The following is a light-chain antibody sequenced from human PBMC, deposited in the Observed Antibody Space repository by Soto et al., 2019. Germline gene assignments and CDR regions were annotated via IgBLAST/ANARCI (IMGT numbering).Light chain of an antibody. J-gene: IGKJ1*01. Sequence: DVVMTQSPPSLPVTLGQPTSISCRSSQSVVYSDGNAYLNWFQQRPGQSPRRLIYTVSNRDSGVPDRFSGGGSGTDFTLQISRVEAEDVGIYYCIQGTYWPPTFGQGTKVEI. CDR2: TVS. CDR3: IQGTYWPPT. CDR1: QSVVYSDGNAY. V-gene: IGKV2-30*01.